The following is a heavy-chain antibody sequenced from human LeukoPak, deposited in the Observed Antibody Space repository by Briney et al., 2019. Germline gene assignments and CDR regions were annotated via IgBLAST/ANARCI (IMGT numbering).Heavy chain of an antibody. J-gene: IGHJ4*02. CDR2: ISYSSTI. CDR3: ARDLGSVGHTYGY. Sequence: GGSLRLSCAASGFTFSSYSINWVRQAPGEGLEWVSHISYSSTIYYADSVKGRFTISRDNAKNSLYLQMNSLRAGDTAVYYCARDLGSVGHTYGYWGQGTLVTVSS. V-gene: IGHV3-48*04. D-gene: IGHD5-18*01. CDR1: GFTFSSYS.